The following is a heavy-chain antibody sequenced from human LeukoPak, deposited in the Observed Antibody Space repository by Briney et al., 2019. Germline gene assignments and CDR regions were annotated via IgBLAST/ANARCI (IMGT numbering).Heavy chain of an antibody. CDR2: INPNNGGT. Sequence: ASVKVSCKASGYTFTGYYMHWVRQAPGQGLEWMGWINPNNGGTNYAQKFQGRVTMTRDTSISTAYMELNRLTSDDTAVYYCARDKYTGYVTFDYWGQGTPVTVSS. CDR1: GYTFTGYY. D-gene: IGHD5-12*01. V-gene: IGHV1-2*02. CDR3: ARDKYTGYVTFDY. J-gene: IGHJ4*02.